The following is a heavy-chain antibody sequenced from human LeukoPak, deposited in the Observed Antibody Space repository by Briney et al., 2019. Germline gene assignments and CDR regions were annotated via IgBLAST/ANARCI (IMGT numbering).Heavy chain of an antibody. Sequence: ASVKVSCKASGYSFVLYGISWVRQAPGEGPEWMGWISGSTGDTNYAQKFQGRVTMTADTSSSIAYMELRSLRLDDMAVYYCARDENYGIFFNVDYWGQGTLVTVSS. CDR2: ISGSTGDT. D-gene: IGHD4-17*01. CDR3: ARDENYGIFFNVDY. J-gene: IGHJ4*02. CDR1: GYSFVLYG. V-gene: IGHV1-18*03.